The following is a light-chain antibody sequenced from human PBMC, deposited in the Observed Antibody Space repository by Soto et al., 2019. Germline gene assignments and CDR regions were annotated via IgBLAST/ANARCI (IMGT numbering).Light chain of an antibody. CDR2: EDN. CDR3: QSYDTSNLV. Sequence: NFMLTQPHSVSESPGKTVIISCTRSSGSIARNYVQWYQQRPGSSPTTVIYEDNQRPSGVPDRFSGSIDSSSNSASLTISGLKTEDEADYYCQSYDTSNLVFGGGTKLTVL. CDR1: SGSIARNY. J-gene: IGLJ2*01. V-gene: IGLV6-57*01.